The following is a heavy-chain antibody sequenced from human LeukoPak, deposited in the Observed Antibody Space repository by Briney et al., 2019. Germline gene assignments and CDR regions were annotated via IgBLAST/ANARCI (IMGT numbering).Heavy chain of an antibody. Sequence: PGGSLRLSCTASGFPFSSYSMNWVRQAPGKGLEWISHISGYSSDVYYADSVRGRFTISRDNAKTSLYLQMNSLKVEDTAVYFCARDSRTGTTFDYWGQGTLVTVSS. V-gene: IGHV3-48*01. CDR3: ARDSRTGTTFDY. J-gene: IGHJ4*02. CDR2: ISGYSSDV. CDR1: GFPFSSYS. D-gene: IGHD1-7*01.